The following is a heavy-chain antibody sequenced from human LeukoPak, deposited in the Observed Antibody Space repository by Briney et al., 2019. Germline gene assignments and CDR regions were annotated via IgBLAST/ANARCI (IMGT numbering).Heavy chain of an antibody. J-gene: IGHJ4*02. CDR2: ISYDGSNK. V-gene: IGHV3-30*18. CDR3: AKRSGGYDSSGYYSYYFDY. CDR1: GFTFSSYG. Sequence: PGGSLRLSCAASGFTFSSYGMHWVRQAPGKGLEWVAVISYDGSNKYYADSVKGRFTISRDNSKNTLYLQMNSLRAEDTAVYYCAKRSGGYDSSGYYSYYFDYWGQGTLVTVSS. D-gene: IGHD3-22*01.